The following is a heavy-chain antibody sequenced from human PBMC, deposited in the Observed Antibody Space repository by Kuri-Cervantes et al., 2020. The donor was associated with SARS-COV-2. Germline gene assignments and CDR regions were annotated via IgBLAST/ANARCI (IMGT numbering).Heavy chain of an antibody. CDR3: ARLYRCSSTSCLNYFDY. CDR2: VNHRGST. J-gene: IGHJ4*02. CDR1: GESFSGYY. D-gene: IGHD2-2*01. V-gene: IGHV4-34*01. Sequence: SQTLSLTCAFYGESFSGYYWNWIRQSPGKGLEWIGEVNHRGSTNYNPSLKSRVTISVDTSKNQFSLKLSPVTAADTAVYYCARLYRCSSTSCLNYFDYWGQRALVTVSS.